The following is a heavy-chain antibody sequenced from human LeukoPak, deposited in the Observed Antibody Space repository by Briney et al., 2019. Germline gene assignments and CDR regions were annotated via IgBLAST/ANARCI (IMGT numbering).Heavy chain of an antibody. D-gene: IGHD5-18*01. Sequence: GGSLRLSCAASGFASDDDGMTWVRQCPGKGLEWVSGINWNGINTGYGNSVKGRFTISRDNPKNSLFLQMTSLRAEDTAFYYCVRLCGNAVVGGAMEDWVQGTLVTVSS. V-gene: IGHV3-20*04. CDR3: VRLCGNAVVGGAMED. CDR1: GFASDDDG. J-gene: IGHJ4*02. CDR2: INWNGINT.